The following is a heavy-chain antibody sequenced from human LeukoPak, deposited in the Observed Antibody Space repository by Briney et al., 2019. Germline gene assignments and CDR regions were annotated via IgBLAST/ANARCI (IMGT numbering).Heavy chain of an antibody. V-gene: IGHV1-18*01. D-gene: IGHD3-9*01. CDR1: GYTFTSYG. CDR2: ISAYNGNT. Sequence: GASVKVSCKASGYTFTSYGMSWVRQAPGQGLEWMGWISAYNGNTNYAQKLQGRVTMTTDTSTSTAYMELRSLRSDDTAVYYCARESYYDILTGRTLDYWGQGTLVTVSS. J-gene: IGHJ4*02. CDR3: ARESYYDILTGRTLDY.